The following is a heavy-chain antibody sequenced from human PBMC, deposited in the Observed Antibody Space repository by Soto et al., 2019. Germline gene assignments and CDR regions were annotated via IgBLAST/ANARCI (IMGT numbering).Heavy chain of an antibody. CDR1: GFSLSTSGMC. D-gene: IGHD2-21*02. J-gene: IGHJ6*02. CDR3: VRMNADSYSSYYAMDV. Sequence: GSGPTLVNPTQTLTLTCTFSGFSLSTSGMCVSWIRQPPGKALEWLALIDWDDDKYYSTSLKTRLTISKDTSKNQVVLTMTNMDPVDTGTYFCVRMNADSYSSYYAMDVWGQGTTVTVSS. CDR2: IDWDDDK. V-gene: IGHV2-70*01.